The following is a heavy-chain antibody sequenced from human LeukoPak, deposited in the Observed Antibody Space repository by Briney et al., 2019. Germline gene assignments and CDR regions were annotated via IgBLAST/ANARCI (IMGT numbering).Heavy chain of an antibody. CDR1: GGSISSYH. CDR3: ARVGGYSYGYFDY. Sequence: PSETLSLTCTVSGGSISSYHWSWIRQPPGKGLEWIGYIYYSGSTNYNPSLKSRVTISVDTSKNQFSLKLSSVTAADTAVYYCARVGGYSYGYFDYWGQGTLVTVSS. CDR2: IYYSGST. J-gene: IGHJ4*02. D-gene: IGHD5-18*01. V-gene: IGHV4-59*01.